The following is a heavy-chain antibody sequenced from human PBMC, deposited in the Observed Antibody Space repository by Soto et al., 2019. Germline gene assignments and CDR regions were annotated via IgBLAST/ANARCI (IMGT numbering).Heavy chain of an antibody. J-gene: IGHJ6*02. CDR3: ARDKRGYSYGSAGYYGMDV. CDR1: GYTFTGYY. V-gene: IGHV1-2*04. D-gene: IGHD5-18*01. Sequence: ASMKVSCKASGYTFTGYYIHWVRQAAGQGLEFMGWINPNSGGTNYAQKFQGWVTMTRDTSISTAYMELSRLRSDDTAVYYCARDKRGYSYGSAGYYGMDVWGQGTTVTVS. CDR2: INPNSGGT.